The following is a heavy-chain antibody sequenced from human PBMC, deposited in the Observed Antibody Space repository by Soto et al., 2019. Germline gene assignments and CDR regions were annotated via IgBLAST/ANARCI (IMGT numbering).Heavy chain of an antibody. CDR3: ATCKYYYYMDV. CDR1: GGSITGEDNY. D-gene: IGHD2-15*01. J-gene: IGHJ6*03. CDR2: IYYSGST. Sequence: SETLSLTCTVSGGSITGEDNYWSWIRQPPGKGLEWIGYIYYSGSTYYNPSLKSRVTISVDTSKNKFSLNLSSVTAADTAVYYCATCKYYYYMDVWGKGTTVTVSS. V-gene: IGHV4-30-4*01.